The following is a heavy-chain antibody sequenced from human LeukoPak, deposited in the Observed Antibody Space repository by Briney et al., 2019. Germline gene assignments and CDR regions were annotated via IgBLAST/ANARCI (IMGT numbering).Heavy chain of an antibody. CDR3: ARSDDSHGSDY. J-gene: IGHJ4*02. V-gene: IGHV1-2*02. D-gene: IGHD3-10*01. Sequence: ASVKVSCKASGYTFTDYYIHWVRQAPGQGLEWMGWINPNSGGTDYAQKFKGRVTMTRDTSTRTVYMDLSSLRSEDTAVYYCARSDDSHGSDYWGQGTLVTVSS. CDR2: INPNSGGT. CDR1: GYTFTDYY.